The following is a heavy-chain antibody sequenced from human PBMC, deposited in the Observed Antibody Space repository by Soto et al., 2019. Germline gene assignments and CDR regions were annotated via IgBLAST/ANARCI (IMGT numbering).Heavy chain of an antibody. CDR2: INPNSGGT. V-gene: IGHV1-2*04. J-gene: IGHJ3*02. D-gene: IGHD6-19*01. Sequence: ASVKVSCKASGYTFTGYYMHWVRQAPGQGLEWMGWINPNSGGTNYAQKFQGWVTMTRDTSISTAYMELSRLRSDDTAVYYCARYLTTQYSSGWDDAFDIWGQGTMVTVSS. CDR1: GYTFTGYY. CDR3: ARYLTTQYSSGWDDAFDI.